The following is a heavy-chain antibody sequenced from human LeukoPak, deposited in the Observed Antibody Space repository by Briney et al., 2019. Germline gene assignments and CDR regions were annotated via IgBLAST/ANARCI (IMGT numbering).Heavy chain of an antibody. Sequence: SETLSLTCTVSGGSISSNYWSWIRQPPGKGLEWIGYIYNSGSTNYNPSLKSRVTISVDTSKNQFSLNLSSVTAADTAVYYCTRHYERGRSWRGWFDPWGQGTLVTVSS. CDR3: TRHYERGRSWRGWFDP. D-gene: IGHD6-13*01. CDR2: IYNSGST. J-gene: IGHJ5*02. CDR1: GGSISSNY. V-gene: IGHV4-59*08.